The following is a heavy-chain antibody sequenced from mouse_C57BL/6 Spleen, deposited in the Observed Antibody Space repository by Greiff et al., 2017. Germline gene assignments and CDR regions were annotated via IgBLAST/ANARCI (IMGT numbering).Heavy chain of an antibody. CDR2: INPNYGTT. CDR3: AWIITTVVEGFAY. V-gene: IGHV1-39*01. J-gene: IGHJ3*01. CDR1: GYSFTDYN. D-gene: IGHD1-1*01. Sequence: EVQLQQSGPELVKPGASVKISCKASGYSFTDYNMNWVKQSHGKSLEWIGVINPNYGTTSYNQKFKGKATLTVDQSSSTAYMQLNSLTSEDSAVYYCAWIITTVVEGFAYWGQGTLVTVSA.